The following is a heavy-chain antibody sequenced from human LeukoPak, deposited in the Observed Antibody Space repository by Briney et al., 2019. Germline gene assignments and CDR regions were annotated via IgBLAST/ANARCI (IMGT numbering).Heavy chain of an antibody. CDR2: IYNNGNT. CDR1: GFTVSSNY. V-gene: IGHV3-53*01. CDR3: AKDPRVGSRVATPCH. D-gene: IGHD5-24*01. Sequence: GGSLRLSCAASGFTVSSNYMSWVRQAPGKGLEWVSVIYNNGNTYYADSVKGRFTISRDNSKNTLYLQMNSLRAEDTAVYYCAKDPRVGSRVATPCHWGQGTLVTVSS. J-gene: IGHJ4*02.